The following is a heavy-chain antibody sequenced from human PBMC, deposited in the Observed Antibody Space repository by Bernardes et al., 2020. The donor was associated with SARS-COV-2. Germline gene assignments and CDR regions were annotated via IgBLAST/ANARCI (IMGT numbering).Heavy chain of an antibody. CDR2: ISGSGDTT. V-gene: IGHV3-23*01. J-gene: IGHJ3*02. Sequence: GGSLRLSCAASGFTFSEYGMSWVRQAPGKGLEWVSSISGSGDTTAYGDSVKGRSTISRDNSKNTVSVQLNSLRAEDTGIYYCAKVLYRGTNFGTFDSWGQGTMVTVSS. D-gene: IGHD3-16*01. CDR3: AKVLYRGTNFGTFDS. CDR1: GFTFSEYG.